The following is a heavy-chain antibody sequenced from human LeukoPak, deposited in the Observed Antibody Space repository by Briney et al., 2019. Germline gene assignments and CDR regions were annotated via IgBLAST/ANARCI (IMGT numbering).Heavy chain of an antibody. CDR1: GVSISSYY. CDR2: IYYSGST. V-gene: IGHV4-59*01. J-gene: IGHJ3*02. CDR3: ARVGSYGYIVYAFDI. Sequence: KPAETLSLTCTVSGVSISSYYWSWIRQPPGKGLEWIGYIYYSGSTNYNPSLKSRVTISVDTSKNQFSLKLSSVTAADTAVYYCARVGSYGYIVYAFDIWGQGTMVTVSS. D-gene: IGHD5-18*01.